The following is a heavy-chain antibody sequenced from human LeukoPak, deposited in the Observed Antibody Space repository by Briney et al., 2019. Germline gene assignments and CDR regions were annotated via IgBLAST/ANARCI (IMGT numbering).Heavy chain of an antibody. J-gene: IGHJ6*02. V-gene: IGHV3-33*01. Sequence: PGRSLRLSCAASGFTFSSYGMHWVRQAPGKGLEWMAVIWYDGSNKYYADSVKGRFTISRDNSKNTLYLQMNSLRAEDTAVYYCARDQAVAGTYYYYYGMDVWGQGTTVTVSS. CDR2: IWYDGSNK. CDR1: GFTFSSYG. D-gene: IGHD6-19*01. CDR3: ARDQAVAGTYYYYYGMDV.